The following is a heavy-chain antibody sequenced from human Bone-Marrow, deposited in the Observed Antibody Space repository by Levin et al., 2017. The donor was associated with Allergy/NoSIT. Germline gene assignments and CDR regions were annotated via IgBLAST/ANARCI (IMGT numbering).Heavy chain of an antibody. V-gene: IGHV4-31*03. CDR3: ARVLAGFDGSAMAYDY. J-gene: IGHJ4*02. CDR2: IYYNGST. D-gene: IGHD3-10*01. CDR1: GASIRSGAYY. Sequence: LRLSCTVSGASIRSGAYYWSWVRQPPGLGLEWIGYIYYNGSTYFNPSLKSRVSISVDTSKKQFSLKLSPVTAADTADYYCARVLAGFDGSAMAYDYWGRGSLVTVSS.